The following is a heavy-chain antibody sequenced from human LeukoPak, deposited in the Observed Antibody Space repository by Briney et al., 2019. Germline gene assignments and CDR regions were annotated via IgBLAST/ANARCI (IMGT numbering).Heavy chain of an antibody. CDR1: GGTFSSYA. D-gene: IGHD2-2*01. CDR2: IIPIFGTA. CDR3: AREPQYCSSTGCYAGYYYYYMDV. J-gene: IGHJ6*03. V-gene: IGHV1-69*06. Sequence: ASVKVSCKASGGTFSSYAISWVRQAPGQGLEWMGGIIPIFGTANYAQKFQGRVTITADKSTSTAYMELSSLRSEDTAVYYCAREPQYCSSTGCYAGYYYYYMDVWGKGTTVTVSS.